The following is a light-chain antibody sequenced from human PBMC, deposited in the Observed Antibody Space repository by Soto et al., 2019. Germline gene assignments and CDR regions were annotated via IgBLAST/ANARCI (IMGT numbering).Light chain of an antibody. CDR3: SSFTSSSTLV. V-gene: IGLV2-18*02. J-gene: IGLJ2*01. CDR2: EVS. CDR1: SSDVGSYDR. Sequence: QSALTQPPSVSGSPGQSVTISCIATSSDVGSYDRVSWYQQPPGTAPKLMIYEVSNRPSGVPDRFSGSKSGNTASLSISGLQAEDEADYYCSSFTSSSTLVFGGGTKLTVL.